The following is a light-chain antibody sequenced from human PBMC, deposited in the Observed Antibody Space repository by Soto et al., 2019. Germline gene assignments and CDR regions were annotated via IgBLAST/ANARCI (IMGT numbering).Light chain of an antibody. CDR3: QQLNSYPRT. CDR1: QGISSY. Sequence: IQLTQSPSSLSASVGDRVTITCRASQGISSYLAWYQQTPGKAPKILIYAASTLQSGVPSRFRGSGSGTDFTLPLSRLQPEDFETYYCQQLNSYPRTFGQGTRLEIK. J-gene: IGKJ5*01. V-gene: IGKV1-9*01. CDR2: AAS.